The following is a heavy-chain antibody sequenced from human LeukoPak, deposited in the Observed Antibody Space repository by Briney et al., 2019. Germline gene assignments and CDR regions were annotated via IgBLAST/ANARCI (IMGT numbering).Heavy chain of an antibody. J-gene: IGHJ5*02. D-gene: IGHD3-3*01. V-gene: IGHV3-30-3*01. CDR3: AREERFLEWFVDKPNWFDP. CDR1: GFTFSSYA. CDR2: ISYDGSNK. Sequence: GGSLRLSCAASGFTFSSYAMHWVRQAPGKGLEWVAVISYDGSNKYYADSVKGRFTISRDNSKNTLYLQMNSLRAEDTAVYYCAREERFLEWFVDKPNWFDPWGQGTLVTVSS.